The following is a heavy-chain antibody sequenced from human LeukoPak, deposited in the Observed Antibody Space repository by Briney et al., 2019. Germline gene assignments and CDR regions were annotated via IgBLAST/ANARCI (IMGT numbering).Heavy chain of an antibody. D-gene: IGHD1-26*01. CDR3: AGATVAYHDAFDI. V-gene: IGHV3-30*03. CDR1: GFTFSSYG. Sequence: PGRSLRLSCAAPGFTFSSYGMHWVRQAPGKGLEWVAVISYDGSNKYYADSVKGRFTISRDNSKNTLYLQMNSLRAEDTAVYYCAGATVAYHDAFDIWGQGTMVTVSS. CDR2: ISYDGSNK. J-gene: IGHJ3*02.